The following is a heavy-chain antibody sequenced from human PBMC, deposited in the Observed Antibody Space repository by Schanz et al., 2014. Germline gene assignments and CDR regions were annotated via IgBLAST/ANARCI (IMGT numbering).Heavy chain of an antibody. D-gene: IGHD4-17*01. V-gene: IGHV1-69*04. CDR1: GANFNSYA. CDR2: IIPPLRQT. J-gene: IGHJ4*02. CDR3: ARIIDGDYLY. Sequence: QVRLVQSGAEVKKPGSSVKVSCKSSGANFNSYAFGWVRQAPGQGFEWVGSIIPPLRQTRYAQKFEERVIITADTSTTTVYMDLASLTSDDTAVYFCARIIDGDYLYWGQGTLVTVSS.